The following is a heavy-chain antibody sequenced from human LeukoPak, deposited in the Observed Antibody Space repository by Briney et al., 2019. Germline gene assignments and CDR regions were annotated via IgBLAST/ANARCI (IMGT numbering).Heavy chain of an antibody. J-gene: IGHJ4*02. CDR1: GYTFTSYG. V-gene: IGHV1-18*01. D-gene: IGHD6-19*01. CDR3: ARDRVRYSSGWPADY. Sequence: ASVKVSCKASGYTFTSYGISWVRQAPGQGLEWMGWISAYNGNTNYAQKLQGRVTMTTDTSTSTAYMELRSLRSDDTAVYYCARDRVRYSSGWPADYWGQGTLVTVSS. CDR2: ISAYNGNT.